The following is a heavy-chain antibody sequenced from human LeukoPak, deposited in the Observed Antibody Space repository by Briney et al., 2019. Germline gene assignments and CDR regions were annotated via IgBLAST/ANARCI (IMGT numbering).Heavy chain of an antibody. Sequence: PGGSLRLSCAASGFTLSSYAMNRVRQAPGKGLEWVSAISGSGGSTYYADSVKGRFTISRDNSKNTLYLQMNSLRAEDTAVYYCAKAHWNYRTFDYWGQGTLVTVSS. CDR2: ISGSGGST. CDR3: AKAHWNYRTFDY. CDR1: GFTLSSYA. D-gene: IGHD1-7*01. V-gene: IGHV3-23*01. J-gene: IGHJ4*02.